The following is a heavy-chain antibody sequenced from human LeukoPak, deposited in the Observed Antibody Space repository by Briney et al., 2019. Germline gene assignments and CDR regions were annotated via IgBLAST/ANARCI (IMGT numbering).Heavy chain of an antibody. CDR2: ISNSGGNT. CDR1: GFTFGTYA. J-gene: IGHJ4*02. V-gene: IGHV3-23*01. CDR3: AKDPGAFSGLGYDY. D-gene: IGHD3-10*01. Sequence: GGSLRLSCAASGFTFGTYAMSWVRQAPGKGLEWVSTISNSGGNTYYADSVKGRFTISRDNSENTLFLQMNTLRGEDTAVYYCAKDPGAFSGLGYDYWGQGTLVTVSS.